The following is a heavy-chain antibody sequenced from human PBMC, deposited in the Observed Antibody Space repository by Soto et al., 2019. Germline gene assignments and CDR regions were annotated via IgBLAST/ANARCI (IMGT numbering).Heavy chain of an antibody. V-gene: IGHV3-15*07. CDR3: TADLPDWGAYAFDC. CDR2: IKSKGNGGTI. Sequence: GSLRLSCAASGFTFSTARMNWVRQSPGKGPERVGRIKSKGNGGTIDYAAPVKGRFTISRDDSKNTLYLEMNGLNTEDTALYYCTADLPDWGAYAFDCWGQGILVTVAS. J-gene: IGHJ4*02. CDR1: GFTFSTAR. D-gene: IGHD3-16*01.